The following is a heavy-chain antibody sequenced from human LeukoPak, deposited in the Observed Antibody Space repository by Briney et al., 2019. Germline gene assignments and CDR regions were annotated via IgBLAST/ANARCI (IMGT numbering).Heavy chain of an antibody. CDR2: IKQEGSET. D-gene: IGHD3-9*01. V-gene: IGHV3-7*03. Sequence: GGSLRLSCVASGFTFSNSWMSWVRQAPGKGLEWVANIKQEGSETYYADSVKGRFTISRDNSNNLLFLQMSSLRTEDTAVYYCAKDGLLRYFDWLPLYYFDYWGQGTLVTVSS. CDR3: AKDGLLRYFDWLPLYYFDY. J-gene: IGHJ4*02. CDR1: GFTFSNSW.